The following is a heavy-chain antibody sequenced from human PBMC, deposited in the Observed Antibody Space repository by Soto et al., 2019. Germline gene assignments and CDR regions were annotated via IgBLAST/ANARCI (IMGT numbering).Heavy chain of an antibody. V-gene: IGHV1-69*12. CDR1: GGSFKSHT. J-gene: IGHJ6*02. Sequence: QVQLVQAGAAVKKPGSSVKVSCRASGGSFKSHTISWVRQAPGQGLEWMGGIMPMFGVTNYARKFQGRLTMTANESTTTAYKEVRSLTSEDAVVYYCSGEGVTASMSMPWMVYNYSGLDVWGQGTTVIVTS. CDR2: IMPMFGVT. D-gene: IGHD6-19*01. CDR3: SGEGVTASMSMPWMVYNYSGLDV.